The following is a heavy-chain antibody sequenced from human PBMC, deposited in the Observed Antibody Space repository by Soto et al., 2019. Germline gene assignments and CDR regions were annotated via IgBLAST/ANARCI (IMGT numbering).Heavy chain of an antibody. J-gene: IGHJ4*02. CDR2: IIYNFGKT. D-gene: IGHD3-22*01. CDR3: ATDYYDSSGYPRAFDY. Sequence: SAVNVSCKASVCTFSSYALCLVRQAPRQGLEGLRGIIYNFGKTNYEQTSQGRVTITADDSTSTDYMELRSLRSEATAVYYCATDYYDSSGYPRAFDYWGQGTLVTVSS. CDR1: VCTFSSYA. V-gene: IGHV1-69*13.